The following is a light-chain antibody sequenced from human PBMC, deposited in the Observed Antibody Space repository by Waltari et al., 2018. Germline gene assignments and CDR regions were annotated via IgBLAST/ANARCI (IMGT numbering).Light chain of an antibody. CDR2: QDS. V-gene: IGLV3-1*01. J-gene: IGLJ2*01. CDR3: QAWDRNTYVV. Sequence: QKPGQSPVLVLHQDSKRPSGIPERFSGFNSGNTATLTISETQSMDEADYYCQAWDRNTYVVFGGGTKLTVL.